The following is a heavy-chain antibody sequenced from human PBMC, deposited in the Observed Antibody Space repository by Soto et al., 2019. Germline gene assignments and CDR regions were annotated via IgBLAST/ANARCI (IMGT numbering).Heavy chain of an antibody. Sequence: ASVKVSCKASGYTFTSYGISWVRQAPGQGLEWMGWISAYNGNTNYAQKLQGRVTMTTDTSTSTAYMELRSLRPDDTAVYYCARDLSIAVAADYYYYGMDVWGQGTTVTVSS. CDR3: ARDLSIAVAADYYYYGMDV. J-gene: IGHJ6*02. CDR1: GYTFTSYG. CDR2: ISAYNGNT. V-gene: IGHV1-18*01. D-gene: IGHD6-19*01.